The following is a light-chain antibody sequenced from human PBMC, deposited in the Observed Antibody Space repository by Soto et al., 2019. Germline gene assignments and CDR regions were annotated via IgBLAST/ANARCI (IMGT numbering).Light chain of an antibody. Sequence: SYVLTQPPSVSVSPGKTASITCGGNNIGSQSVHWYQQKPGQAPVLVVFYDRVRPSGIPERFSGSNSGNTATLTISRVEVGDEADYYCQVWDRTTDHLGVFGGGTKVTVL. CDR2: YDR. CDR1: NIGSQS. CDR3: QVWDRTTDHLGV. V-gene: IGLV3-21*04. J-gene: IGLJ2*01.